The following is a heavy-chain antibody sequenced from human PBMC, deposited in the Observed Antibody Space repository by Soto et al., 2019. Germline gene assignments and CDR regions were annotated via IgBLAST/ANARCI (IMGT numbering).Heavy chain of an antibody. J-gene: IGHJ3*02. CDR1: GGSFSGYY. D-gene: IGHD3-3*01. V-gene: IGHV4-34*01. Sequence: SETLSLTCAVYGGSFSGYYWSWIRQPPGKGLEWIGEINHSGSTNYNPSLKSRVTISVDTSKNQFSLKLSSVTAADTAVYYCARGRNFNYDFWSGYFKHAFDIWGQGTMVTVSS. CDR3: ARGRNFNYDFWSGYFKHAFDI. CDR2: INHSGST.